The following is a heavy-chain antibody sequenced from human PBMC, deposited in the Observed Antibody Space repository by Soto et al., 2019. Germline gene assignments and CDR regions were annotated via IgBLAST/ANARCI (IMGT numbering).Heavy chain of an antibody. CDR3: ARDSSAMVPYYGMDV. CDR1: GFTFSSFE. J-gene: IGHJ6*02. CDR2: ISSGGSSI. D-gene: IGHD5-18*01. Sequence: GGSLRLSCATSGFTFSSFEMNWVRQAPGKGLEWVSHISSGGSSIYYADSVKGRFTISRDNAKNSVYLQMNSLRAEDTAVYYCARDSSAMVPYYGMDVWGQGTTVTVSS. V-gene: IGHV3-48*03.